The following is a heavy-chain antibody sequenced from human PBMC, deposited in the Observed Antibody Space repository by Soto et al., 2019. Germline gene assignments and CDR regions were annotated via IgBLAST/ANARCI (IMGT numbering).Heavy chain of an antibody. Sequence: ASVKVSCNASGYSFTRYGISWGRQAHVQVLEWMGWISAYNGNTNYAQKLQGRVTMTTDTSTSTAYMELRSLRSDDTAVYYCARGPGATAIPYYYYGMDVWGQGTTVTVSS. D-gene: IGHD5-18*01. CDR1: GYSFTRYG. CDR3: ARGPGATAIPYYYYGMDV. CDR2: ISAYNGNT. J-gene: IGHJ6*02. V-gene: IGHV1-18*01.